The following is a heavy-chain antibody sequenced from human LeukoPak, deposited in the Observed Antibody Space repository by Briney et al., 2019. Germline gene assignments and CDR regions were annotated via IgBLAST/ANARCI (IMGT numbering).Heavy chain of an antibody. CDR1: GFTFSSYS. D-gene: IGHD2-15*01. V-gene: IGHV3-48*04. Sequence: GGSLRLSCAASGFTFSSYSMNWVRQAPGKGLEWLSYISGSSSTIYYADSVKGRFTISRDNAKNSLYLQMNSLRAEDTAVYFCARESLGYCSGSTCYYFFMDFWGKGTTVTVSS. CDR3: ARESLGYCSGSTCYYFFMDF. CDR2: ISGSSSTI. J-gene: IGHJ6*03.